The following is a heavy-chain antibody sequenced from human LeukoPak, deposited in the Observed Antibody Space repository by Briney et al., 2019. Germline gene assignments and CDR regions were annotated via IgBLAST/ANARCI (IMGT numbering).Heavy chain of an antibody. Sequence: SETLSLNCTVSGCPISSYYWRWIRQPPGKGLEWIGYIYYSESTNYNPSLKSRITISVDTSENQFSLKLSSVTAADTAVYYCARDLPVGNVVVAARIPRGNWFDPWGQGTLVTASS. D-gene: IGHD2-15*01. CDR1: GCPISSYY. CDR2: IYYSEST. J-gene: IGHJ5*02. V-gene: IGHV4-59*12. CDR3: ARDLPVGNVVVAARIPRGNWFDP.